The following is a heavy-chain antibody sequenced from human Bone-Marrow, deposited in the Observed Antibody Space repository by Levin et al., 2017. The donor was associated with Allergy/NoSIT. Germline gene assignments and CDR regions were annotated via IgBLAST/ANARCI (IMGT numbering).Heavy chain of an antibody. CDR2: IGSRGYGGTT. CDR1: GFTFGDYA. D-gene: IGHD3-22*01. CDR3: SRVSGYDSSAYLVD. Sequence: GVSLKISCTASGFTFGDYAMTWFRRAPGKGLEWVSFIGSRGYGGTTEYAASVKGRFTISRDDSKSIAYLQMNSLKTEDTAVYYCSRVSGYDSSAYLVDWGQGTLVTVSS. J-gene: IGHJ4*02. V-gene: IGHV3-49*03.